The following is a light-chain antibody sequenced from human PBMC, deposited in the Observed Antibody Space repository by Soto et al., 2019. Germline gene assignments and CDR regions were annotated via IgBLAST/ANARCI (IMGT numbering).Light chain of an antibody. Sequence: ESVLTQSPGTLSLSPGARATLSCRASQSVSGTYLAWYQQRPGQATKVLIYGASSRAAGIPDRFSGSGSGTDFTLTISRLDHEDFAVYYCQQYGASPFNFGPGTKVEIK. CDR3: QQYGASPFN. CDR1: QSVSGTY. J-gene: IGKJ3*01. V-gene: IGKV3-20*01. CDR2: GAS.